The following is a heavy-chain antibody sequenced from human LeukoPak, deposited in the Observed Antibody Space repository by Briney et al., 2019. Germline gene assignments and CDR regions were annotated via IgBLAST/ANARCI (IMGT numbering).Heavy chain of an antibody. V-gene: IGHV4-59*08. D-gene: IGHD2-21*02. CDR1: GGSVSSYY. CDR3: ARLQVHCGGDCYTRWFDP. J-gene: IGHJ5*02. Sequence: SETLSPTCTVSGGSVSSYYWSWIRQPPGKGLEWIAYIYYSGSTKYNPSLKSRVTISLDRSKNQFSLKLRSVTAADTAVYYCARLQVHCGGDCYTRWFDPWGQGTLVTVSS. CDR2: IYYSGST.